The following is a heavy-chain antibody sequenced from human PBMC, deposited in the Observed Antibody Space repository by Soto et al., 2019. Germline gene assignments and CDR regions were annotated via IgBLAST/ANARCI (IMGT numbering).Heavy chain of an antibody. CDR1: GFTFDDYA. V-gene: IGHV3-9*01. J-gene: IGHJ6*03. D-gene: IGHD1-26*01. Sequence: PGGSLRLSRAASGFTFDDYAMHWVRQAPGKGLEWVSGISWNSGSIGYADSVKGRFTISRDNAKNSLYLQMNSLRAEDTALYYCAKDNYRYYYYYMDVWGKGTTVTVSS. CDR3: AKDNYRYYYYYMDV. CDR2: ISWNSGSI.